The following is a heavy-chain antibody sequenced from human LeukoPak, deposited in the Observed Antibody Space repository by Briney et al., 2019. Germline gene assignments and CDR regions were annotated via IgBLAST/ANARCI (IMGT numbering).Heavy chain of an antibody. Sequence: ASVKVSCKASGYTFTSYDINWVRQATGQGLEWMGWMNPNSGNTGYAQKFQGRVTMTRDTSISTAYMELSRLRSDDTAVYYCAREVVGANAFDIWGQGTMVTVSS. CDR1: GYTFTSYD. J-gene: IGHJ3*02. D-gene: IGHD2-15*01. CDR2: MNPNSGNT. CDR3: AREVVGANAFDI. V-gene: IGHV1-8*02.